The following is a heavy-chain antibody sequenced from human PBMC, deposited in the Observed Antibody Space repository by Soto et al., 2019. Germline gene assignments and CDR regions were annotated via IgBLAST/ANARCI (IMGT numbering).Heavy chain of an antibody. V-gene: IGHV1-18*01. J-gene: IGHJ6*02. D-gene: IGHD2-8*01. CDR3: AKNGQPPYYYGLDV. Sequence: ASVQVSCKASGYTFTRYGISWVRQAPGQGLEWMGWISGYNGDTNYAQKFQDRVSLTIDTSTGTAYMELRSLTSDDTAVYYCAKNGQPPYYYGLDVWGQGTKVTVSS. CDR2: ISGYNGDT. CDR1: GYTFTRYG.